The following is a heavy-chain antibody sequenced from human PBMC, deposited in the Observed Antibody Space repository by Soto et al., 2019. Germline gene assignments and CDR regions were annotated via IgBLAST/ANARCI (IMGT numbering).Heavy chain of an antibody. CDR3: ARAAIFGVVINWFDP. Sequence: QVQLQESGPGLVKPSETLSLTCTVSGGSISSYYWSWIRQPAGKGLEWIGRIYTSGSTNYNPSLKSRVGRSVDTAKNPSSLELSSVTAAETDVYYCARAAIFGVVINWFDPWGQGTLVTVSS. D-gene: IGHD3-3*01. CDR2: IYTSGST. CDR1: GGSISSYY. V-gene: IGHV4-4*07. J-gene: IGHJ5*02.